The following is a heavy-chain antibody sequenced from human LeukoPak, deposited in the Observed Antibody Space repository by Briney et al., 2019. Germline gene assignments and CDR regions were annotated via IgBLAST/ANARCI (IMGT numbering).Heavy chain of an antibody. J-gene: IGHJ4*02. CDR2: ITGSGGAV. CDR3: ARSGGGLDY. Sequence: PGGSLRLSCAASEFTFSSYDIIWVRQAPGKGLEWVSWITGSGGAVKYTDSVKGRFTISRDNAKKSVYLQMNSLRVEDTAVHYCARSGGGLDYWGQGPLVPVSS. CDR1: EFTFSSYD. V-gene: IGHV3-48*03. D-gene: IGHD2-15*01.